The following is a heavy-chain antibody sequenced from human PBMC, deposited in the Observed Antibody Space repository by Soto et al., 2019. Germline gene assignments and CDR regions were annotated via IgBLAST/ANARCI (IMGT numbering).Heavy chain of an antibody. CDR1: GDSFSSYY. D-gene: IGHD3-10*01. J-gene: IGHJ6*02. V-gene: IGHV4-4*07. CDR2: IYPSGTT. Sequence: SETLSLTCTVSGDSFSSYYWSWIRQPAGKGLEWIGRIYPSGTTNYNPSLRSRLTLSRDTSKNQFSLSLRSVTAADTAVYFCARDDYGSAGMGVWGQGTTVTVSS. CDR3: ARDDYGSAGMGV.